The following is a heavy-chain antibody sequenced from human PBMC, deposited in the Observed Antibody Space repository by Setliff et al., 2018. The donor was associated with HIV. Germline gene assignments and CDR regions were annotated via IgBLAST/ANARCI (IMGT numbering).Heavy chain of an antibody. J-gene: IGHJ6*03. CDR3: ARGRGYCSSHGCFYYYMDV. D-gene: IGHD2-2*01. Sequence: GASVKVSCKASGYTFIGYHIHWVRQAPRQGLEWMGRINPNSGATNYAQKFQGRVTMTRDTSSRTAYMELSRLSSDDTAVYFCARGRGYCSSHGCFYYYMDVWAEGTTVTVSS. CDR1: GYTFIGYH. CDR2: INPNSGAT. V-gene: IGHV1-2*06.